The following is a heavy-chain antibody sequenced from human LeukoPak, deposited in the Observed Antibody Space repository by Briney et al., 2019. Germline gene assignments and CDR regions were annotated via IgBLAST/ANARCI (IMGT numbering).Heavy chain of an antibody. V-gene: IGHV4-39*01. J-gene: IGHJ4*02. Sequence: PSETLSLTCTVSGGSISSSSYYWGWIRQPPGKGLEWIGSIYYSGSTYYNPSLKSRVTISVDTSKNQFSLKLSSVTAADTAVYYCARSRRGYSSGWYEDYWGQGTLVTVSS. CDR3: ARSRRGYSSGWYEDY. CDR2: IYYSGST. CDR1: GGSISSSSYY. D-gene: IGHD6-19*01.